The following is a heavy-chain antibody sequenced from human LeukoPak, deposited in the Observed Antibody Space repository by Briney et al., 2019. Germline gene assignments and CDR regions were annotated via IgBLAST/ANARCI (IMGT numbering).Heavy chain of an antibody. CDR1: GFTFSDYY. CDR3: ARDYGNQYYFDY. CDR2: ISSSGSSI. J-gene: IGHJ4*02. D-gene: IGHD4-4*01. Sequence: GGSLRLSCAASGFTFSDYYMSWIRQAPGKGLEWVSYISSSGSSIYYADSMKGRFTISRDNAKNSPYLQMNSLRVEDTAVYYCARDYGNQYYFDYWGQGTLVTVSS. V-gene: IGHV3-11*01.